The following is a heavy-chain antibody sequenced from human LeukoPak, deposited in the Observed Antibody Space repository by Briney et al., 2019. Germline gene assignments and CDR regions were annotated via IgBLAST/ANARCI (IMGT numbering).Heavy chain of an antibody. Sequence: PGGSLRLSCAASGFTFSSYAMSWVRQAPGKGLEWVSAISGSGGSTYYADSVKGRFTISRDNAKNSLYLQMNSLRVEDTAVYYCAKVPAIQHFDYWGQGTLVTVSS. CDR2: ISGSGGST. CDR1: GFTFSSYA. CDR3: AKVPAIQHFDY. V-gene: IGHV3-23*01. D-gene: IGHD1-1*01. J-gene: IGHJ4*02.